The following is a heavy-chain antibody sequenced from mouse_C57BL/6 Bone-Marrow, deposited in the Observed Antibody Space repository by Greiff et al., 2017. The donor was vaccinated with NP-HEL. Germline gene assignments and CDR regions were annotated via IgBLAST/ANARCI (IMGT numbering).Heavy chain of an antibody. Sequence: QVQLQQSGAELVKPGASVKLSCKASGYTFTEYTIHWVKQRSGQGLEWIGWFYPGGGSIKYNEKFKDKATLTADKSSSTVYMELSRLTSEDSAVYFWARHEGESSEKDYFDYWGQGTTLTVSS. V-gene: IGHV1-62-2*01. CDR2: FYPGGGSI. J-gene: IGHJ2*01. CDR1: GYTFTEYT. CDR3: ARHEGESSEKDYFDY. D-gene: IGHD6-2*01.